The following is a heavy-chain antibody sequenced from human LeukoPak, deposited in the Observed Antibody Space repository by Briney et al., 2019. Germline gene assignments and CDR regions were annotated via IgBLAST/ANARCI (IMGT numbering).Heavy chain of an antibody. Sequence: SETLSLTCTVSGGSISSSSYYWGWIRQPPGKGLEWIGYIYYSGTTNYNPSLKSRVTISVDTSKNQFSLKLSSVTAADTAVYYCARGVVVVTESADPWGQGTLVTVSS. CDR1: GGSISSSSYY. CDR2: IYYSGTT. CDR3: ARGVVVVTESADP. J-gene: IGHJ5*02. D-gene: IGHD2-21*02. V-gene: IGHV4-61*05.